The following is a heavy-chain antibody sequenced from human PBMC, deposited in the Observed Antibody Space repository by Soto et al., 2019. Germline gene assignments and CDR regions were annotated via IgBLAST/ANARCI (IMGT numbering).Heavy chain of an antibody. D-gene: IGHD6-13*01. CDR3: ARVFSKTAFGYSSSWYTGGFDY. CDR2: ISSSSSYI. Sequence: GGSLRLSCAASGFTFSSYSMNWVRQAPGKGLEWVSSISSSSSYIYYADSVKGRFTISRDNAKNSLYLQMNSLRAEDTAVYYCARVFSKTAFGYSSSWYTGGFDYWGQGTLVTVSS. CDR1: GFTFSSYS. J-gene: IGHJ4*02. V-gene: IGHV3-21*01.